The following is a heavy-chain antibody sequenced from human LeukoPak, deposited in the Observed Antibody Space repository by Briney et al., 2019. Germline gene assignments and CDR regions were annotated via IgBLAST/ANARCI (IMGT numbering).Heavy chain of an antibody. CDR1: GFTFSSYA. Sequence: TGGSLRLSCAASGFTFSSYAMSWVRQAPGKGLEWVSAISGSGGSTYYADSVKGRFTISRDNSKNTLYLQMNSLRAEGTAVYYCAKDFRIGYSAHFDYWGQGALVTVSS. CDR3: AKDFRIGYSAHFDY. V-gene: IGHV3-23*01. J-gene: IGHJ4*02. CDR2: ISGSGGST. D-gene: IGHD2-21*01.